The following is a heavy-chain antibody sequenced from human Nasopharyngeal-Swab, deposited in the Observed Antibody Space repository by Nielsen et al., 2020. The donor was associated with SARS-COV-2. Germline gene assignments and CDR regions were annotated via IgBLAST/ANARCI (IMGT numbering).Heavy chain of an antibody. V-gene: IGHV3-48*01. Sequence: GESLKISCAASGFTFSSYAMSWVRQAPGKGLEWVSYISSSSSTIYYADSVKGRFTISRDNAKNSLYLQMNSLRAEDTAVYYCARDGVSSGYYYYYYMDVWGKGTTVTVSS. CDR1: GFTFSSYA. CDR3: ARDGVSSGYYYYYYMDV. J-gene: IGHJ6*03. D-gene: IGHD1-26*01. CDR2: ISSSSSTI.